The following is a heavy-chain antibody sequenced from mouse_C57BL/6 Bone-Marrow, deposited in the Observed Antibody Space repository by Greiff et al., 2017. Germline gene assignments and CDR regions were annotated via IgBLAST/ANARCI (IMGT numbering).Heavy chain of an antibody. J-gene: IGHJ1*03. D-gene: IGHD2-4*01. Sequence: EVKLVESGGGLVKPGGSLKLSCAASGFTFSDYGMHWVRQAPEKGLEWVAYISSGSSTIYYADTVKGRFTISQDNAKNTLFLQMTGLRSEDTAMYYCARFYDYDVWYFDVWGTGTTVTVSS. V-gene: IGHV5-17*01. CDR2: ISSGSSTI. CDR1: GFTFSDYG. CDR3: ARFYDYDVWYFDV.